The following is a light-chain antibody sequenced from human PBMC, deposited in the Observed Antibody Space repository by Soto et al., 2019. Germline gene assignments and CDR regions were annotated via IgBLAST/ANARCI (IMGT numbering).Light chain of an antibody. V-gene: IGLV2-23*02. Sequence: QSALTQPASVSGSPGQSITISCTGTSRDVGNYNLVSWYQHHPGKAPKLMIYDVTKRPSGVSNRFSGSNSGNTASLTISGLQAEDEADYYCCSYAGTSTRYVFGTGTKLTVL. CDR1: SRDVGNYNL. J-gene: IGLJ1*01. CDR2: DVT. CDR3: CSYAGTSTRYV.